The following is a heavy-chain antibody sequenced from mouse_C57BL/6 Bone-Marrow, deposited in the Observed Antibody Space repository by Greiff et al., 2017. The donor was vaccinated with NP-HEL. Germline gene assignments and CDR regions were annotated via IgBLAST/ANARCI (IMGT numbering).Heavy chain of an antibody. V-gene: IGHV1-82*01. CDR3: AGDGYYWAY. Sequence: VQLQQSGPELVKPGASVKISCKASGYAFSSSWMNWVKQRPGKGLEWIGRIYPGDGDTNYNGKFKGKATLTADKSPSTAYMQLSSLTSEDSAVYFCAGDGYYWAYWGQGTLVTVSA. CDR1: GYAFSSSW. D-gene: IGHD2-3*01. CDR2: IYPGDGDT. J-gene: IGHJ3*01.